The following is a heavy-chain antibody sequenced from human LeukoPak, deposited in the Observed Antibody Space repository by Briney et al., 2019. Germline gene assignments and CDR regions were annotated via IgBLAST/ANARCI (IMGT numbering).Heavy chain of an antibody. Sequence: GGSLRLSCAASGFNFANRAMSWVRQTAGKGLEWVSAISGGGAITYYADSVKGRFTISRDNSKDTLFLQMHSLRPGDTAVYYCVREDTPATANYWGQGTLVTISS. J-gene: IGHJ4*02. V-gene: IGHV3-23*01. CDR2: ISGGGAIT. CDR3: VREDTPATANY. CDR1: GFNFANRA. D-gene: IGHD2-21*02.